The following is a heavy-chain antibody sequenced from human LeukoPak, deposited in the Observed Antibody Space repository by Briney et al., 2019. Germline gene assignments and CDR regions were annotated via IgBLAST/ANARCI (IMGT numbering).Heavy chain of an antibody. CDR2: ISYDGSNK. CDR1: EFTFSSYA. V-gene: IGHV3-30-3*01. J-gene: IGHJ4*02. CDR3: AREATTLFFDY. Sequence: GRSLRLSCAASEFTFSSYAMHWVRQAPGKGLEWVAVISYDGSNKYYADSVKGRFTISRDNSKNTLYLQMNSLRAEDTAVYYCAREATTLFFDYWGQGTLVTVSS. D-gene: IGHD2/OR15-2a*01.